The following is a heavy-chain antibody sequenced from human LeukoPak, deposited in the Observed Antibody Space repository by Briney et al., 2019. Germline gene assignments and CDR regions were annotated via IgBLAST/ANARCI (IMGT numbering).Heavy chain of an antibody. CDR3: ARHRRWLQPTEYYFDY. CDR1: GYTFTSYG. CDR2: ISAYNGNT. D-gene: IGHD5-24*01. J-gene: IGHJ4*02. V-gene: IGHV1-18*01. Sequence: ASVKVSCKASGYTFTSYGISWVRQAPGQGLEWMGWISAYNGNTNYAQKLQGRVTMTTDTSTSTAYMELRSLRSDDTAMYYCARHRRWLQPTEYYFDYWGQGTLVTVSS.